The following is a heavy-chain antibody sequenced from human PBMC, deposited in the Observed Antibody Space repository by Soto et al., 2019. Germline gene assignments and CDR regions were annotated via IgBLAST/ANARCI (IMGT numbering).Heavy chain of an antibody. V-gene: IGHV1-8*01. Sequence: QVQLVQSGAEVKKPGASVKVSCKASGYTFTSYDINWVRQATGQGLERMGWMNPNSGNTGYAQKFQGRVTMTRNTSISTVYMELSSLRSEDTAVYYCAKVCWALTGMDVWGQGTTVTVSS. D-gene: IGHD2-15*01. CDR3: AKVCWALTGMDV. CDR1: GYTFTSYD. CDR2: MNPNSGNT. J-gene: IGHJ6*02.